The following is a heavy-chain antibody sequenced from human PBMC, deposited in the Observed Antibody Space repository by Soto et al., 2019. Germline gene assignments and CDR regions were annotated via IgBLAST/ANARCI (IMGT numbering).Heavy chain of an antibody. J-gene: IGHJ5*02. CDR3: ARSYDSSGYYIP. CDR1: GGSISSYY. Sequence: PSETLSLTCTVAGGSISSYYWIWIRQPPGKGLEWIGCIYYSGSTNYNPSLKSRVTISVDTSKNQFSLKLSSVTAADTAVYYCARSYDSSGYYIPWGQGTLVTVSS. V-gene: IGHV4-59*01. CDR2: IYYSGST. D-gene: IGHD3-22*01.